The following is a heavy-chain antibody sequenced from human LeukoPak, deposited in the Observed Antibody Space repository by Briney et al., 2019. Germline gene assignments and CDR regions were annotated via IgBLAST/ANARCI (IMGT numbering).Heavy chain of an antibody. CDR2: ISSSSSTI. V-gene: IGHV3-48*02. Sequence: GGSLRLSCAASGFTFSSYSMNGVRQAPGKGLEWVSYISSSSSTIYYADSVKGRFTISRDNAKNSLYLQMNSLRDEDTAVYYCARIRGGYCSGGSCYSGYYYYGMDVWGQGTTVTVSS. D-gene: IGHD2-15*01. CDR1: GFTFSSYS. J-gene: IGHJ6*02. CDR3: ARIRGGYCSGGSCYSGYYYYGMDV.